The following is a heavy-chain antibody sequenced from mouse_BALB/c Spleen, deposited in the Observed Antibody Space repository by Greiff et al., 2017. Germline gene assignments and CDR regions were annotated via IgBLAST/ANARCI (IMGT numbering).Heavy chain of an antibody. J-gene: IGHJ4*01. CDR1: GFSLTSYD. V-gene: IGHV2-9-2*01. CDR2: IWTGGGT. CDR3: VRDQHLMDY. Sequence: QVQLQQSGPGLVAPSQSLSITCTVSGFSLTSYDISWIRQPPGKGLEWLGVIWTGGGTNYNSAFMSRLSISKDNSKSQVFLKMNSLQTDDTAIYYCVRDQHLMDYWGQGTSVTVSS.